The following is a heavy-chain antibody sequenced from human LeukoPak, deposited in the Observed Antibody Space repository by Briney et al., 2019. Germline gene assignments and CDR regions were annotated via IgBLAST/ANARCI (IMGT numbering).Heavy chain of an antibody. CDR1: GFMFDDYG. CDR2: ISSTSIYT. Sequence: PGRSLRLSCAASGFMFDDYGMSWVRQAPGNGLEWVSDISSTSIYTNYADSVKGRFTISRDNAKNSLYLQMNSLRAEDTAVYYCAREDGYSSSWYSDYWGQGTLVTVSS. CDR3: AREDGYSSSWYSDY. V-gene: IGHV3-11*05. J-gene: IGHJ4*02. D-gene: IGHD6-13*01.